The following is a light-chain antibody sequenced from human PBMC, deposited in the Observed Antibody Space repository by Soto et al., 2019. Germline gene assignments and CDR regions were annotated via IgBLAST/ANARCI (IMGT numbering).Light chain of an antibody. CDR3: QQYARNRM. CDR2: DAS. CDR1: QSISSW. Sequence: DIQMTQSPSTLSASVGDRVTITCRASQSISSWLAWYQQAPGEAPKILIYDASNLQSAVPSRFSGSGAGTQFTPTISGLQHDHSASYYCQQYARNRMFGQGTKVEVK. J-gene: IGKJ1*01. V-gene: IGKV1-5*01.